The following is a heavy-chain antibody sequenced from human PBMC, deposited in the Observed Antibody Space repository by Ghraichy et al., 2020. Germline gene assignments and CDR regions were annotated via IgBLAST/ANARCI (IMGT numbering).Heavy chain of an antibody. J-gene: IGHJ5*02. CDR1: GFTFSNYA. CDR2: IRGSAGST. V-gene: IGHV3-23*01. D-gene: IGHD4-11*01. CDR3: ASTGFYSHGS. Sequence: GGSLRLSCAASGFTFSNYAMTWVRQAPGKGLEWVADIRGSAGSTYYADSVKGRFTISRDNSKNMLYLQMNSLRAADTALYYCASTGFYSHGSWGPGTLGTVSS.